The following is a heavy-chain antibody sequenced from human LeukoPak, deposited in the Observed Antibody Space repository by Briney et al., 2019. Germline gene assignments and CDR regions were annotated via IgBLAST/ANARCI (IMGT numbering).Heavy chain of an antibody. CDR1: GGSISSYY. J-gene: IGHJ4*02. CDR2: IYTSGST. CDR3: ARHVAPLAYCGGDCYSFDY. D-gene: IGHD2-21*02. Sequence: PSETLSLTCTVSGGSISSYYWSWIRQPAGKGLEWIGRIYTSGSTNYNPSLKSRVTMSVDTSKNQFSLKLSSVTAADTAVYYCARHVAPLAYCGGDCYSFDYWGQGTLVTVFS. V-gene: IGHV4-4*07.